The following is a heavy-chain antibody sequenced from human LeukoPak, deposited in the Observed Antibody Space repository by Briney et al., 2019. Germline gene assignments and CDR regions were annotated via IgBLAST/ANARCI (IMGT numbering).Heavy chain of an antibody. D-gene: IGHD1-20*01. Sequence: GGSLRHSCGASGFTFSCYAMSWGPQAPGKGLEWVSAISGSGGSTYYVQSVKRGFTISGDNSKNTLYLQMNGLRAEDTAVYYCAKDRYNCGSQPFDYWGQGTLVTVSS. CDR1: GFTFSCYA. CDR2: ISGSGGST. J-gene: IGHJ4*02. V-gene: IGHV3-23*01. CDR3: AKDRYNCGSQPFDY.